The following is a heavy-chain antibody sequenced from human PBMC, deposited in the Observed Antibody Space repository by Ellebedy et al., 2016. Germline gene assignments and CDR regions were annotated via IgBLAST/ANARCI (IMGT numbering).Heavy chain of an antibody. CDR2: ISYDGSNK. CDR3: ARDKQGRFPDYGDYVDPFGYYYYGMDV. CDR1: GFTFSSYG. V-gene: IGHV3-30*03. Sequence: GGSLRLSCAASGFTFSSYGMHWVRQAPGKGLEWVAVISYDGSNKYYADSVKGRFTISRDNSKNTLYLQMNSLRAEDTAVYYCARDKQGRFPDYGDYVDPFGYYYYGMDVWGQGTTVTVSS. D-gene: IGHD4-17*01. J-gene: IGHJ6*02.